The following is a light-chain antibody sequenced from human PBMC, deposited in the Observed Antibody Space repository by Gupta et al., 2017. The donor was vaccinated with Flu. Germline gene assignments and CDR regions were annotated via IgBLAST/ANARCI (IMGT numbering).Light chain of an antibody. CDR2: DNN. J-gene: IGLJ3*02. Sequence: QSVLTQPPSVSAAPGQKVTISCSGSSSNVGTNYVSWYQQLPGTAPKLLIYDNNKRPSGIPDRFSGSKSGTSATLGITGLQTGDEADYYCDTWDSSRSAWVFGGGTKLTVL. V-gene: IGLV1-51*01. CDR3: DTWDSSRSAWV. CDR1: SSNVGTNY.